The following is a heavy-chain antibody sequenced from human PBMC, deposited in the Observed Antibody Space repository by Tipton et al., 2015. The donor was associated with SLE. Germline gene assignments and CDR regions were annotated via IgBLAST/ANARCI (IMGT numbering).Heavy chain of an antibody. CDR2: VSSDGTDK. V-gene: IGHV3-30*04. CDR1: GFTFTAYP. D-gene: IGHD2-15*01. Sequence: SLRLSCAASGFTFTAYPMHWVRQAPGKGPEWVAVVSSDGTDKHYSDSVKGRFIISRDNSKSTLYLQMNNVRVEDTALYYCTRGIDPGSSRISDYWGQGTLVTVSS. J-gene: IGHJ4*02. CDR3: TRGIDPGSSRISDY.